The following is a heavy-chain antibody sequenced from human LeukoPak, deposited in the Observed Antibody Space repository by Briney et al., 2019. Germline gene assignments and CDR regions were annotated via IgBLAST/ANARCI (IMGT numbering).Heavy chain of an antibody. Sequence: ASVKCSCKASGGTFSSYAISWVRQAPGQGLEWRGGIIPIVGTANYPQKFQGRVTITADKSTTTAYMELSSLRSEDTAVYYCARDVSVPAAILHNWFDPWGQGTLVTVSS. D-gene: IGHD2-2*01. CDR1: GGTFSSYA. CDR2: IIPIVGTA. J-gene: IGHJ5*02. CDR3: ARDVSVPAAILHNWFDP. V-gene: IGHV1-69*06.